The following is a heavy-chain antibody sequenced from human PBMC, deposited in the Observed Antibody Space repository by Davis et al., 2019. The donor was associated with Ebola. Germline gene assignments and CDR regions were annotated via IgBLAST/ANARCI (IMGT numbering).Heavy chain of an antibody. V-gene: IGHV1-2*02. J-gene: IGHJ4*02. CDR2: INPNSGGP. Sequence: AASVKVSCKASGYTFTGYYMHWVRQAPGQGLEWMGWINPNSGGPNYAQKFQGRVTMTTDTSTSTGYMELRSLRSDDTAVYYCAREYDSGIYSPGYWGQGTLVTVSS. CDR3: AREYDSGIYSPGY. D-gene: IGHD3-10*01. CDR1: GYTFTGYY.